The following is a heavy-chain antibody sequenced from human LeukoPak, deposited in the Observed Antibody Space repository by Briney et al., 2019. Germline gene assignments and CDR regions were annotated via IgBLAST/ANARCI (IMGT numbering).Heavy chain of an antibody. V-gene: IGHV1-46*01. Sequence: ASVKVSCKASGYTFTSYFMHWVRQAPGQGLEWMGLINPSGASTRYAQKFQGRVTMTRDMSTSTVYMELSSLRSEDTAVYYCARALPHRRLMDTTMEQHWFDPWGQGTLVTVSS. CDR2: INPSGAST. CDR3: ARALPHRRLMDTTMEQHWFDP. J-gene: IGHJ5*02. D-gene: IGHD5-18*01. CDR1: GYTFTSYF.